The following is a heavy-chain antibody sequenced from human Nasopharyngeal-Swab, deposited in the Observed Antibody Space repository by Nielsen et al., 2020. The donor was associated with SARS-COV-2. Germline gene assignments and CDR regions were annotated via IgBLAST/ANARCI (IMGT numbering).Heavy chain of an antibody. V-gene: IGHV4-34*01. CDR3: ASNYGDYAESRARFDY. CDR2: INHSGST. J-gene: IGHJ4*02. Sequence: WMRQSPGKGLEWIGEINHSGSTNYNPSLKSRVTISVDTSKNQFSLKLSSVTAADTAVYYCASNYGDYAESRARFDYWGQGTLVTVSS. D-gene: IGHD4-17*01.